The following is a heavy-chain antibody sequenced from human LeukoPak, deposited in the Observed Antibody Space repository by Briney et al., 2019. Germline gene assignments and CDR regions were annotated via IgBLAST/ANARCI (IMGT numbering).Heavy chain of an antibody. CDR1: GGSISSGSYY. Sequence: SQTLSLTCTVSGGSISSGSYYWSWIRQPAGKGLEWIGRIYTSGSTNYNPSLKSRVTISIDTSKNQFSLKLSSVTAADTAVYYCARGTTNWGYGFDYWGQGTLVTVSS. CDR3: ARGTTNWGYGFDY. V-gene: IGHV4-61*02. J-gene: IGHJ4*02. CDR2: IYTSGST. D-gene: IGHD7-27*01.